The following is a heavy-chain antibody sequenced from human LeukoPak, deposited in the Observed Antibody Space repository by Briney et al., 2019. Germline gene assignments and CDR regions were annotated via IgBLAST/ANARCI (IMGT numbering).Heavy chain of an antibody. CDR3: ASLAARRIRGVDY. J-gene: IGHJ4*02. CDR1: GGSISSGGYY. D-gene: IGHD6-6*01. Sequence: PSETLSLTCTVSGGSISSGGYYWSWIRQHPGKGLEWIGYIYYSGSTYYNPSLNSRVTISVDTSKNQFSLKLRSVTAAERAVYSCASLAARRIRGVDYWGQATMVTVSS. V-gene: IGHV4-31*03. CDR2: IYYSGST.